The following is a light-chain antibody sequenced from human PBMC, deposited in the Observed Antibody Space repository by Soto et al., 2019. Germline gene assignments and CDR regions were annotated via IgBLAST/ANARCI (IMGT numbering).Light chain of an antibody. CDR2: DNN. Sequence: SVLTQPPSVSAAPGQKVTISCSGSSSNIGNNYVSWYQQLPGTAPKLLIYDNNERPSGIPDRFSCSKSGTSATLGITGLQTGDEADYYCATWDGSLSAGVFGGGTKLTVL. J-gene: IGLJ2*01. CDR3: ATWDGSLSAGV. CDR1: SSNIGNNY. V-gene: IGLV1-51*01.